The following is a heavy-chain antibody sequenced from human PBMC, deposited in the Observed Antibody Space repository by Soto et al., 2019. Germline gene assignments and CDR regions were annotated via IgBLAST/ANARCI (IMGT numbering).Heavy chain of an antibody. CDR1: GGSVSSSSYY. Sequence: PSETLSLTCTVSGGSVSSSSYYWGWVRQPPGKGLEWIGSVYYSGSTYYNPSLESRVTISVDKSKNQFSLKLKSLTAADTAVYYCARGLAHYGDPEYFQNWGQGTLVTVSS. CDR3: ARGLAHYGDPEYFQN. V-gene: IGHV4-39*01. D-gene: IGHD4-17*01. CDR2: VYYSGST. J-gene: IGHJ1*01.